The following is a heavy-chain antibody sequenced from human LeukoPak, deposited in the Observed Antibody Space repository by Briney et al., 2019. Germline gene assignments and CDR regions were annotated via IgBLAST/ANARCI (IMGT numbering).Heavy chain of an antibody. J-gene: IGHJ3*02. CDR2: VRGSGYDT. CDR1: GFTFSSYA. Sequence: GGSLRLSCAASGFTFSSYAMSWVRQAPGKGLEWVSAVRGSGYDTYYADSVKGRFTISRDSSKNTLYLQMNGLRAEDTAVYHCAKSRSVEDALDIWGHGTMVTVSS. CDR3: AKSRSVEDALDI. V-gene: IGHV3-23*01. D-gene: IGHD6-19*01.